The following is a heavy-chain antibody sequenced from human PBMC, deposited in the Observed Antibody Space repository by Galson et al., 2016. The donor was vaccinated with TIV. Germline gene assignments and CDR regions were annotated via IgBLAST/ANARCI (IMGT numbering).Heavy chain of an antibody. CDR1: GGTFINHA. D-gene: IGHD6-13*01. CDR2: IIPILGII. V-gene: IGHV1-69*10. J-gene: IGHJ4*02. Sequence: SVKVSCKASGGTFINHAFTWVRQAPGRGLEWMGGIIPILGIIDYAQKFQGRVTISAGKSTDTVYMELPSLRSDDTAVYFCARRSQLKVAAGFDFWGQGTLVTVSS. CDR3: ARRSQLKVAAGFDF.